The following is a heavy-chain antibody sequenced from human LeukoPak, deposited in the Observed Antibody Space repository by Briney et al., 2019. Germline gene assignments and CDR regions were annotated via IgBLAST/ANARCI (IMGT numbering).Heavy chain of an antibody. D-gene: IGHD6-13*01. CDR1: GFTFDDYG. V-gene: IGHV3-20*04. Sequence: RPGGSLRLSCAASGFTFDDYGLNWVRQAPGKGLEWVSGIYWNGGRTGYADTVKGRFTISRDNAKNSLYLQMNSLRAEDTAVYYCAREIAAAGTDYWGQGTLVTVSS. CDR2: IYWNGGRT. CDR3: AREIAAAGTDY. J-gene: IGHJ4*02.